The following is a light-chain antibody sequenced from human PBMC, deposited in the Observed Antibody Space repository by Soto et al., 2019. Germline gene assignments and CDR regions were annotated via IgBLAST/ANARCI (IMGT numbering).Light chain of an antibody. CDR2: NAF. Sequence: DIQMTQSPSSLSASVGDRVTITCRASQGIRNHLLGWYQQKPGKAPKCLIYNAFRLQSGVPSRFSGSGSGTEFTLTISSLQPEDFATYYCLQHDTYPLTFGQGTKVEIK. V-gene: IGKV1-17*01. J-gene: IGKJ1*01. CDR3: LQHDTYPLT. CDR1: QGIRNH.